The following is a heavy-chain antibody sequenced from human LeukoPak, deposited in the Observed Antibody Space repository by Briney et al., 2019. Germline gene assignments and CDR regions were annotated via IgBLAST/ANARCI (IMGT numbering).Heavy chain of an antibody. D-gene: IGHD6-13*01. V-gene: IGHV3-33*01. CDR2: IWYDGSNK. CDR1: GFTFSSYG. CDR3: AREYVIAAAVQYNCFDP. J-gene: IGHJ5*02. Sequence: GGSLRLSCAASGFTFSSYGMHWVRQAPGKGLEWVAVIWYDGSNKYYADSVKGRFTISRDNSKNTLYLQMNSLRAEDTAVYYCAREYVIAAAVQYNCFDPWGQGTLVTVSS.